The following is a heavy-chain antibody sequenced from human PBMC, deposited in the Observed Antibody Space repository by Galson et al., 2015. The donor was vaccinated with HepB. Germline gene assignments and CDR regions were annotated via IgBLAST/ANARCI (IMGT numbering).Heavy chain of an antibody. CDR3: AKAYFSDSRGGVGYADT. J-gene: IGHJ5*02. CDR2: ISGSGGAT. V-gene: IGHV3-23*01. Sequence: SLRLSCAASGFVFANFAMTWVRQGPGKGLEWVSTISGSGGATYYADAVEGRFTVSRDNSKKTDHLQMHSLTAEDAALYFCAKAYFSDSRGGVGYADTWGQGTLLAVSS. CDR1: GFVFANFA. D-gene: IGHD2-2*01.